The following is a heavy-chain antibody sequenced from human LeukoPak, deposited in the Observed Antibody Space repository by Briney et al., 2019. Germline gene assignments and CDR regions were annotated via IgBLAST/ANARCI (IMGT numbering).Heavy chain of an antibody. D-gene: IGHD1-1*01. CDR1: GGSISSYY. CDR3: ARDITPYNLDY. J-gene: IGHJ4*02. CDR2: IYYSGST. V-gene: IGHV4-59*01. Sequence: PSETLSLTCTVSGGSISSYYWSWIRQPPGKGLEWIGYIYYSGSTNYNPSLKSRVTISVDTSKNQFSLKLSSVTAADTAVYYCARDITPYNLDYWGQGTLVTVSS.